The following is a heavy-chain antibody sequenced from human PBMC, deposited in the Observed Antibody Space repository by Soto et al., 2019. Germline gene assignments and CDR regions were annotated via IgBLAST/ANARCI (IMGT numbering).Heavy chain of an antibody. CDR2: IIPIFGTA. CDR3: ARDRIGYSSSWAYYYYYGMDV. V-gene: IGHV1-69*13. J-gene: IGHJ6*02. D-gene: IGHD6-13*01. Sequence: SVKVSCKASGGTFSSYAISWVRQAPGQGLEWMGGIIPIFGTANYAQKFQGRVTITADESTSTAYMELSGLRSEDTAVYYCARDRIGYSSSWAYYYYYGMDVWGQGTTVTVSS. CDR1: GGTFSSYA.